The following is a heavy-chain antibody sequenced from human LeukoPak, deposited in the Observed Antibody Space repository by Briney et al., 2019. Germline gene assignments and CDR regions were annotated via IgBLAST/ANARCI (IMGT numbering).Heavy chain of an antibody. CDR1: GYTFTSYY. V-gene: IGHV1-18*04. D-gene: IGHD3-10*01. J-gene: IGHJ5*02. Sequence: ASVKVSCKASGYTFTSYYMHWVRQAPGQGLEWMGWISAYNGNTNYAQKLQGRVTMTTDTSTSTAYMELRSLRSDDTAVYYCARDRPLWFGELLPGAPTRRYNGWFDPWGQGTLVTVSS. CDR2: ISAYNGNT. CDR3: ARDRPLWFGELLPGAPTRRYNGWFDP.